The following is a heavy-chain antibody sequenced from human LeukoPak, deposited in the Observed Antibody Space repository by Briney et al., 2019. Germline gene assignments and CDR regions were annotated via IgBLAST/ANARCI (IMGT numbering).Heavy chain of an antibody. J-gene: IGHJ4*02. CDR1: GGSISSGGYS. CDR3: SRENGAFSPFGY. Sequence: SETLSLTCAVSGGSISSGGYSWSWIRQPPGKGLEWIGYIYHSESTYYNPSLKSRVTISVDRSKNQFSLKLSSVTAADTAVYYCSRENGAFSPFGYWGQGTLVTVSS. D-gene: IGHD2-8*01. CDR2: IYHSEST. V-gene: IGHV4-30-2*01.